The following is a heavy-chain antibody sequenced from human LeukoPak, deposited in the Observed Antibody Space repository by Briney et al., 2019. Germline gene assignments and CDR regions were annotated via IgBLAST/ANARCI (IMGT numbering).Heavy chain of an antibody. V-gene: IGHV3-30*02. CDR3: AKDAEGSGSYYGWYFDL. D-gene: IGHD1-26*01. Sequence: GGALRLSCAASGFTFSSYGMHWVRQAPGKELGWVAFIRYDGSNKYYADSVKGRFTISRDNSKNTLYLQMNSLRAEDTAVYYCAKDAEGSGSYYGWYFDLWGRGTLVTVSS. CDR2: IRYDGSNK. J-gene: IGHJ2*01. CDR1: GFTFSSYG.